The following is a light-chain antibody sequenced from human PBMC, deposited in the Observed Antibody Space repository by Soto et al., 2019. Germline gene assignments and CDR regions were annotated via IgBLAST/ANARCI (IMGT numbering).Light chain of an antibody. V-gene: IGKV1-5*03. CDR1: QSIFSW. CDR3: QQYDSYPWT. Sequence: DIQMTQSPSTLSASVGDRVTITCRASQSIFSWLAWYQHKPGKAPKVLIYKASSLESGVPSRFSGSGSGTEFTLTISSLQPDDFATYFCQQYDSYPWTFGLGTKVDIK. J-gene: IGKJ1*01. CDR2: KAS.